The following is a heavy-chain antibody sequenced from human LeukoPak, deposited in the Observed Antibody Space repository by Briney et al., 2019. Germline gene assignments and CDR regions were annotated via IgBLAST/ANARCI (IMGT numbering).Heavy chain of an antibody. D-gene: IGHD5-12*01. CDR1: GGTFSSYA. V-gene: IGHV1-69*05. J-gene: IGHJ4*02. CDR3: ATGSGYDFRIDY. Sequence: SVKVSCKASGGTFSSYAISWVRQAPGQGLEWMGGIIPILGTANYAQKFQGRVTITTDESTSTAYMELSSLRSEDTAVYYCATGSGYDFRIDYWGQGTLVTVSS. CDR2: IIPILGTA.